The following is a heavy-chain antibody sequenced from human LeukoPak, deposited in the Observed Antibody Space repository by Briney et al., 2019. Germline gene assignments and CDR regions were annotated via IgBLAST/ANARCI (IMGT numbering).Heavy chain of an antibody. CDR1: GYTFTGYY. V-gene: IGHV1-2*02. CDR3: ASLYYYDSSGYYGNDAFDT. D-gene: IGHD3-22*01. Sequence: GASVKVSCKASGYTFTGYYMHWVRQAPGQGLEWMGWINPNSGGTNYAQKFQGRVTMTRDTSISTAYMELSRLRSDDTAVYYCASLYYYDSSGYYGNDAFDTWGQGTMVTVSS. J-gene: IGHJ3*02. CDR2: INPNSGGT.